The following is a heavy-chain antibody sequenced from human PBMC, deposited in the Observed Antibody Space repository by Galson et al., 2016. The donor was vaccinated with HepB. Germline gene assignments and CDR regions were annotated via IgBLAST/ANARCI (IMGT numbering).Heavy chain of an antibody. J-gene: IGHJ3*01. CDR2: ITWNGGTR. V-gene: IGHV3-20*04. CDR3: ARVGLSLDAFDL. Sequence: SLRLSCAASGFTFDDHGMSWVRQVPGKGLEWVSGITWNGGTRGYADSVKGRFTISRDNAKNALSLEMSSLRLEDTALDYCARVGLSLDAFDLWGQGTMVIVSS. CDR1: GFTFDDHG.